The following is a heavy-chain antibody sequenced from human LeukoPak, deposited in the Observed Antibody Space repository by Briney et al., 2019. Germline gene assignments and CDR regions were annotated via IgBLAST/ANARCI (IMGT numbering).Heavy chain of an antibody. CDR3: ARPYYYGSGSYFFFDY. V-gene: IGHV4-59*01. J-gene: IGHJ4*02. D-gene: IGHD3-10*01. CDR1: GGSISGYY. Sequence: PSETLYLTCTVSGGSISGYYWSWIRQPPGKGLEWIAYIYYSGSTSYNPSLKSRVTISVDPSKNQFSLKLSSVTAADTAVYYCARPYYYGSGSYFFFDYWGQGTLVTVSS. CDR2: IYYSGST.